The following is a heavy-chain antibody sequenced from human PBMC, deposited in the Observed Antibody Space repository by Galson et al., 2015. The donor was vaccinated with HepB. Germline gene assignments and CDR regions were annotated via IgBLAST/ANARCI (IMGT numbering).Heavy chain of an antibody. D-gene: IGHD2-2*01. Sequence: SLRLSCAASGFTFSSYSMNWVRQAPGKGLEWVSSISSSSSYIYYADSVKGRFTISRDNAKNSLYLQMNSLRAEDTAVYYCARETSDIVVPTAPWFDPWGQGTLVTVSS. CDR3: ARETSDIVVPTAPWFDP. J-gene: IGHJ5*02. CDR2: ISSSSSYI. V-gene: IGHV3-21*01. CDR1: GFTFSSYS.